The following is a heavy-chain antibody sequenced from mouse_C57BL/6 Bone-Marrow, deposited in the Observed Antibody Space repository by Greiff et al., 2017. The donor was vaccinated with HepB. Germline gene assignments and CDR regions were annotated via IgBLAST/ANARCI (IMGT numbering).Heavy chain of an antibody. CDR2: IAPSDSYT. V-gene: IGHV1-50*01. J-gene: IGHJ2*01. CDR3: ARKTYYYGSSSYYFDY. CDR1: GYTFTSYW. Sequence: QVQLQQPGAELVKPGASVKLSCKASGYTFTSYWMQWVKQRPGQGLEWIGEIAPSDSYTNYNQKFKGKATLTVDPSSSTAYMQLSSLTSEDSAVYYCARKTYYYGSSSYYFDYWGQGTTLTVSS. D-gene: IGHD1-1*01.